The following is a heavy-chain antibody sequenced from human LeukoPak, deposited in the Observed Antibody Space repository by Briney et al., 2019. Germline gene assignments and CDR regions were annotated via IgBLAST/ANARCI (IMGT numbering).Heavy chain of an antibody. Sequence: GGSLRLSCADSGFTFSNYYMNWVRQAPGKGLEWVANIKQDGSEKYYVDSVKGRFTISRDNAKNSLYLQMNSLRAEDTAVYYCARDRVTMVRGVNYYFDYWGQGTLVTVSS. V-gene: IGHV3-7*05. CDR1: GFTFSNYY. J-gene: IGHJ4*02. CDR3: ARDRVTMVRGVNYYFDY. CDR2: IKQDGSEK. D-gene: IGHD3-10*01.